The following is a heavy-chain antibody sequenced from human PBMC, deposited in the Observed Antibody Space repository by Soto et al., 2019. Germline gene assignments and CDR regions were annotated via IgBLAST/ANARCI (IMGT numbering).Heavy chain of an antibody. Sequence: QVQLVQSGAEVRKPGASVNISCWASGFTFGDNLINWVRQVPGQSLEWMGWINPENGNTKYSQTFQGRVTISRHSPASIAYVEVTDLTSDASAVYYRARDILSVGPRAHDAFDVWGQGTMVTVSS. CDR3: ARDILSVGPRAHDAFDV. D-gene: IGHD2-8*02. J-gene: IGHJ3*01. CDR2: INPENGNT. V-gene: IGHV1-3*01. CDR1: GFTFGDNL.